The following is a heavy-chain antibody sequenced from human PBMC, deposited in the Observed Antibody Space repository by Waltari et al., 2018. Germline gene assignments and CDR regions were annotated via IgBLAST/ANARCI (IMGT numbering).Heavy chain of an antibody. Sequence: EVQLVESGGGLVQPGRSLRPPCSVSGFTLDDYAMHWVRQAPGKGLEWVSGINWNSDNTGYADSVKGRFTISRDNANNSLYLQMSSLRPEDTAFYYCAKDPRLFYYDGSGYFDYWGQGTLVTVSS. CDR3: AKDPRLFYYDGSGYFDY. CDR2: INWNSDNT. D-gene: IGHD3-22*01. CDR1: GFTLDDYA. V-gene: IGHV3-9*01. J-gene: IGHJ4*02.